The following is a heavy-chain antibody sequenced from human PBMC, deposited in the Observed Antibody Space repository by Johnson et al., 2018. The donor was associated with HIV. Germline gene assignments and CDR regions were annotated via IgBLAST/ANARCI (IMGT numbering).Heavy chain of an antibody. V-gene: IGHV3-33*01. D-gene: IGHD3/OR15-3a*01. CDR3: ARELGIAQGLDAFDI. Sequence: QVQLVESGGGVVPPGRSLRLSCVASGFTFSNYGMHWVRPAPGKGLEWVAAVWYDGSNKYYADSVKGRFTISRDNAKNSLYLQMNSLRAEDTAVYYCARELGIAQGLDAFDIWGQGTMVTVSS. J-gene: IGHJ3*02. CDR1: GFTFSNYG. CDR2: VWYDGSNK.